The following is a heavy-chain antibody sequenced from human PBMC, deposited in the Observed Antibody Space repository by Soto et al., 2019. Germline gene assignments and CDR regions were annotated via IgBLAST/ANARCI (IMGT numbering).Heavy chain of an antibody. Sequence: GGSLRLSCAASGFTFSSYAMSWVRQAPGKGLEWVSAISSSGSTIYYADSVKGRFTISRDNAKNSLYLQMNSLRAEDTAVYYCARVFVSCDYWGQGTLVTVSS. V-gene: IGHV3-21*04. J-gene: IGHJ4*02. CDR1: GFTFSSYA. CDR3: ARVFVSCDY. CDR2: ISSSGSTI. D-gene: IGHD2-2*01.